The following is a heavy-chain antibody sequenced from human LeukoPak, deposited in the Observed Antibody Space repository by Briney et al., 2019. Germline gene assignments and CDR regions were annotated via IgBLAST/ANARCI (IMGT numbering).Heavy chain of an antibody. CDR2: LYSGGFT. V-gene: IGHV3-53*01. J-gene: IGHJ4*02. D-gene: IGHD6-13*01. CDR3: ARHGSSSWYSFDY. Sequence: GGSLRLSCAASGLTVSSNYMSWVRQAPGKGLVWVSVLYSGGFTYYADSVLGRFSISRDDSKNMLYLQVDSLRAEDTAVYYCARHGSSSWYSFDYWGQGTLVTVSS. CDR1: GLTVSSNY.